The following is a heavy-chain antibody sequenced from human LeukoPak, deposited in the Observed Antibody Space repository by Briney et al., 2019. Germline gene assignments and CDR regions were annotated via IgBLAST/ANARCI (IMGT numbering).Heavy chain of an antibody. J-gene: IGHJ5*02. CDR2: ISSNSPTI. V-gene: IGHV3-48*02. CDR3: ARAPGNYYGSGTYYGWFDP. CDR1: GFTFSSYS. Sequence: PGGSLRLSCAASGFTFSSYSMNWVRQAPGKGLEWVSYISSNSPTIYYADSVKGRFTISRDNAKNSLYLQMDSLRDEDTAVYYCARAPGNYYGSGTYYGWFDPWGQGTLVTVSS. D-gene: IGHD3-10*01.